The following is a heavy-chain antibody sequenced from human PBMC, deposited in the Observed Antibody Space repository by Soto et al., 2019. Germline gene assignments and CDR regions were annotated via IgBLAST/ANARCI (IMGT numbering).Heavy chain of an antibody. D-gene: IGHD2-8*01. CDR3: ARDRSTYGGGGTGEVKENWFDP. J-gene: IGHJ5*02. CDR1: GGSISSGGYY. CDR2: IYYSGST. Sequence: LSLTCTVSGGSISSGGYYWSWIRQPPGKGLEWIGYIYYSGSTDYNPSLKSRVTMSVDTSKNQVSLKLNSVTTADTAVYYCARDRSTYGGGGTGEVKENWFDPWGPGTLVTVSS. V-gene: IGHV4-61*08.